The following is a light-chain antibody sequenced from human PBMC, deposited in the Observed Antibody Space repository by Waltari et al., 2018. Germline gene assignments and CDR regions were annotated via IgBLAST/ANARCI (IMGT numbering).Light chain of an antibody. V-gene: IGLV2-14*03. Sequence: QSALTQPASVSGSPGKSIAISCTGTTSYVVGYDYVSWYQQHPGKAPKLMIYDVSNRPSGVSNRFSGSKSGNTASLTISGLQAEDEADYYCSSYTTSGTLFGTGTKVTVL. J-gene: IGLJ1*01. CDR1: TSYVVGYDY. CDR2: DVS. CDR3: SSYTTSGTL.